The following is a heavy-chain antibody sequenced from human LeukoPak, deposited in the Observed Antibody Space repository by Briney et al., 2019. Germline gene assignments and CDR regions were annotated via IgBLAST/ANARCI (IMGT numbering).Heavy chain of an antibody. J-gene: IGHJ4*02. D-gene: IGHD5-12*01. Sequence: GGSLRLSCAASGFMVSSNYMSWVRQAPGKGLECVSVIYSGGHTYYADSVKGRFTISRDNSKNTLYLQMNSLRVEDTAVYYCAVATIYYFDYWGQGTLVTVSS. CDR2: IYSGGHT. CDR1: GFMVSSNY. V-gene: IGHV3-66*01. CDR3: AVATIYYFDY.